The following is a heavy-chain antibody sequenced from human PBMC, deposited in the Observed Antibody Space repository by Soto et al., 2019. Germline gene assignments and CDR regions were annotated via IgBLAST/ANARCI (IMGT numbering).Heavy chain of an antibody. V-gene: IGHV4-39*01. Sequence: SETLSLTCTVSGISVSTSDYYWGWVRQPPGKGLDWIGNIYYSGSAFYNPSLRSRVTLSVDTSKNQFSLRLNSVTAADTAVYFCAGFVVPASRNSDFDYWGQGTLVTVSS. CDR3: AGFVVPASRNSDFDY. CDR1: GISVSTSDYY. D-gene: IGHD2-15*01. J-gene: IGHJ4*02. CDR2: IYYSGSA.